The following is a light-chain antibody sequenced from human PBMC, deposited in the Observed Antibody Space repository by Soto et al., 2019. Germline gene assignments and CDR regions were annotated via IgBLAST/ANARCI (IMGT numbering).Light chain of an antibody. CDR2: AAS. CDR3: HQYNNWWT. J-gene: IGKJ1*01. CDR1: QSVSSN. V-gene: IGKV3-15*01. Sequence: EIVMTQSPATLSVAAGERATLSCRASQSVSSNLAWYQQKPGQAPRLLISAASTRATGIPARFSGSGSGTEFTLTISSLPSEDFAVYYCHQYNNWWTFGQGTKVEIK.